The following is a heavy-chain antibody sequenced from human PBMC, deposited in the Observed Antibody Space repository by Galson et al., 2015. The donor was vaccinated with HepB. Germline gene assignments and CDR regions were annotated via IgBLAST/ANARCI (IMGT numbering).Heavy chain of an antibody. CDR2: IIPIFGTA. CDR1: GGTFSSYA. Sequence: SVKVSCKASGGTFSSYAISWVRQAPGQGLEWMGGIIPIFGTANYAQKFQGRVTITADESTSTAYMELSSLRSEDTAVYYCARGGGGLELLLYWFDPWGQGTLVTVSS. J-gene: IGHJ5*02. D-gene: IGHD1-7*01. V-gene: IGHV1-69*13. CDR3: ARGGGGLELLLYWFDP.